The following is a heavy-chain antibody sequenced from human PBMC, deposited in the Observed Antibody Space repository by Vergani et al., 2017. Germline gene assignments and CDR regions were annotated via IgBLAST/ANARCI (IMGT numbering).Heavy chain of an antibody. CDR2: IKSKTDGGTT. Sequence: EVQLVESGGGLVKPGGSLRLSCAASGFTFSNACLSWVRQAPGKGLEWVGLIKSKTDGGTTDYAAPVKGRFTISRDDSKNTLYLQMNSLKTEDTAVYYCTTECAYYDFWSGYYTAGLDYWGQGTLVTVSS. V-gene: IGHV3-15*01. CDR3: TTECAYYDFWSGYYTAGLDY. D-gene: IGHD3-3*01. CDR1: GFTFSNAC. J-gene: IGHJ4*02.